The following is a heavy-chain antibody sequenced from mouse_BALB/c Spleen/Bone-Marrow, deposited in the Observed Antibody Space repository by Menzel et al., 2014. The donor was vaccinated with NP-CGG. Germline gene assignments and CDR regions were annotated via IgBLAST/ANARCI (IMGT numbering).Heavy chain of an antibody. CDR2: ISSGSSTI. CDR1: GFTFSSFG. Sequence: EVKLVESGGGLVQPGGSRKLSCAASGFTFSSFGMHWVRQAPEKGPEWVAYISSGSSTIYYADTVKGRFTISRDNPKNTLFLQMTRLRSEDTAMYYCTRKGALITHYYAMDYWGQGTPVTVSS. V-gene: IGHV5-17*02. J-gene: IGHJ4*01. D-gene: IGHD2-4*01. CDR3: TRKGALITHYYAMDY.